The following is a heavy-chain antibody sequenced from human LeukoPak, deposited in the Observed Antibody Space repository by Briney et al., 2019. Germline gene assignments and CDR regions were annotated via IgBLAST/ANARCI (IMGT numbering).Heavy chain of an antibody. CDR3: AIGGEAGLAE. J-gene: IGHJ4*02. D-gene: IGHD4-17*01. Sequence: SETLSLTCTVSGASMSSYYWTWIRQPPGKGLEWIGYIYSSGSTNSNPSLKSRVTISVDTSKNQFSLNLSSVTAADTAVYYCAIGGEAGLAEGGQGTLVTVSS. CDR1: GASMSSYY. V-gene: IGHV4-59*01. CDR2: IYSSGST.